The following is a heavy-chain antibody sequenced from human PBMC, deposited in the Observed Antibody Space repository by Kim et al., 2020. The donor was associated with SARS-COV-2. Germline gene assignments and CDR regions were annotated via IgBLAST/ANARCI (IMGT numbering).Heavy chain of an antibody. D-gene: IGHD1-26*01. V-gene: IGHV1-46*01. CDR2: INPSGGRT. Sequence: ASVKVSCKASGYTFTSYYMYWVRQAPGQGLEWMGIINPSGGRTSYAQKFQGRVTMTRDTSTSTVYMELSSLRSEDTAVYYCARDRERFSSGSYIDPWGQGTLVTVSS. J-gene: IGHJ5*02. CDR3: ARDRERFSSGSYIDP. CDR1: GYTFTSYY.